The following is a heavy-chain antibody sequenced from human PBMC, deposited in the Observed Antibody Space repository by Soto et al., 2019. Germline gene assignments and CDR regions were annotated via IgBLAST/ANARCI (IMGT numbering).Heavy chain of an antibody. CDR1: GFSFTNYC. Sequence: GESLKISGKGSGFSFTNYCIGWVLQRPGKGLEWMGIIFPGNSDPRYGPSFQGQVTISVDKSVNTAYLQWTSLEASDTAMYFCARQRGNYSPLGYFDSWGQGTLVTVSS. V-gene: IGHV5-51*01. CDR3: ARQRGNYSPLGYFDS. D-gene: IGHD1-26*01. J-gene: IGHJ4*02. CDR2: IFPGNSDP.